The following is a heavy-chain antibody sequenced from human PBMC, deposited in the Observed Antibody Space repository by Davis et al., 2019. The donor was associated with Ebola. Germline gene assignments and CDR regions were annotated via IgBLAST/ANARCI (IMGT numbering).Heavy chain of an antibody. Sequence: PSETLSLTCTVSGGSISSYYWSWIRQPPGKGLEWIGYIYYSGSTNYNPSLKSRVTISVDTSKNQFSLKLSSVTAADTAVYYCARDRGVGSGSSSSYWYFDLWGRGTLVTVSS. CDR3: ARDRGVGSGSSSSYWYFDL. D-gene: IGHD1-26*01. CDR1: GGSISSYY. V-gene: IGHV4-59*01. CDR2: IYYSGST. J-gene: IGHJ2*01.